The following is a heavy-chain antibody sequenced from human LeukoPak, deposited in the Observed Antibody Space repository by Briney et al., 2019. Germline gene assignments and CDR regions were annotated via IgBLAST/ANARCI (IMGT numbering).Heavy chain of an antibody. Sequence: GGSLRLSCAASGFTFSSYGMHWVRQAPGKGREWVSRINTDGSSTTYADSVKGRFTISRDNAKNTLYLQMNSLRAEDTAVYYCARPSRAVAGSYYYYYMDVWGRGTTVTVSS. CDR2: INTDGSST. J-gene: IGHJ6*03. D-gene: IGHD6-19*01. CDR3: ARPSRAVAGSYYYYYMDV. CDR1: GFTFSSYG. V-gene: IGHV3-74*01.